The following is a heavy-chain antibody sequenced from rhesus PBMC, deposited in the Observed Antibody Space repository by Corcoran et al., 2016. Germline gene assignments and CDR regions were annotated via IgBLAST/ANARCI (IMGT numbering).Heavy chain of an antibody. J-gene: IGHJ2*01. CDR2: INPYNGNT. CDR1: GYTFTDYY. CDR3: ASGSSYVHDWYFDL. Sequence: QVQLVQSGAEVTKPGSSVKVSCKASGYTFTDYYLHWVRQAPQQVLEWIGWINPYNGNTKYATKCQGRVTITGDTSTGTAYMELSSLRSEDTAVYYCASGSSYVHDWYFDLWGPGTPITISS. D-gene: IGHD4-29*01. V-gene: IGHV1S2*01.